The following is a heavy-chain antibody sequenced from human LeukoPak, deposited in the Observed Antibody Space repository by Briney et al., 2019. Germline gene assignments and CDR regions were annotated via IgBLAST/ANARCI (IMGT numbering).Heavy chain of an antibody. CDR3: ARAKVPGTYYAMDV. V-gene: IGHV3-11*01. CDR1: GFTFSDYY. D-gene: IGHD6-19*01. Sequence: GGSLRLSCAASGFTFSDYYMSWIRLAPGKGLELVSYISSSGSSRYDADSVKGRSIISRDNAKKSLYLQMNSLRAEDTAVYYCARAKVPGTYYAMDVWGQGTTVTVSS. CDR2: ISSSGSSR. J-gene: IGHJ6*02.